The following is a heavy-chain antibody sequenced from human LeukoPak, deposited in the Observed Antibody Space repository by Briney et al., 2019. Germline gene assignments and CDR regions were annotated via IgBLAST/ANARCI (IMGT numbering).Heavy chain of an antibody. J-gene: IGHJ5*02. CDR2: IYYSGST. CDR3: ARAERLLLWFGELFPWFDP. CDR1: GDSISSASYY. V-gene: IGHV4-39*07. Sequence: SQTLSLTCTVSGDSISSASYYWGWIRQPPGKGLEWIGSIYYSGSTYYNPSLKSRVTISVDTSKNQFSLKLSSVTAADTAVYYCARAERLLLWFGELFPWFDPWGQGTLVTVSS. D-gene: IGHD3-10*01.